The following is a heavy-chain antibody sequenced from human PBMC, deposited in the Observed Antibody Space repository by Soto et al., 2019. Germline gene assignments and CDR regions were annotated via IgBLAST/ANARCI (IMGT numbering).Heavy chain of an antibody. CDR1: GGSISSYY. V-gene: IGHV4-59*01. CDR3: ARGLYSSGLFDY. Sequence: SETLSLTCTVSGGSISSYYWSWIRQPPGKGLEWIGYIYYSGSTNYNPSLKSRVTISVDTSKNQFSLKLSSVTAADTAVYYCARGLYSSGLFDYWGQGTLVTVSA. J-gene: IGHJ4*02. CDR2: IYYSGST. D-gene: IGHD6-19*01.